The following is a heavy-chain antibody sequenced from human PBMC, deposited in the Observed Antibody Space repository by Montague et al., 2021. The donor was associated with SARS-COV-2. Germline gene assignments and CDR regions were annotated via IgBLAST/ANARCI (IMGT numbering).Heavy chain of an antibody. CDR2: INYSGGI. J-gene: IGHJ5*02. Sequence: SETLSLTCTVSGGSMSNHYWAWSRQPPGGGLEWLAYINYSGGINSNDSLKSRVSMSVDTSKNQFSLKLTSVTAADTAVYYCARAVSVRRAVNWFDPWGQGTLVTVSS. D-gene: IGHD3-10*01. V-gene: IGHV4-59*11. CDR1: GGSMSNHY. CDR3: ARAVSVRRAVNWFDP.